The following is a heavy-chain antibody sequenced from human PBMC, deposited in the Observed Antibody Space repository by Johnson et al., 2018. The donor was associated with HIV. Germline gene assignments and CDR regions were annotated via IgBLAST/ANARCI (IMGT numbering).Heavy chain of an antibody. CDR3: AKARGYDPYDAFDI. CDR1: GFTFSTYG. D-gene: IGHD5-12*01. J-gene: IGHJ3*02. CDR2: ISGSGGST. Sequence: QVQLVESGGGVVQPGRSLRLSCAASGFTFSTYGMHWVRQAPGRGLEWVSAISGSGGSTYYADSVKGRFTISRDNSKNTLYLQMNSLRAEDTAVYYCAKARGYDPYDAFDIWGQGTMVTVSS. V-gene: IGHV3-NL1*01.